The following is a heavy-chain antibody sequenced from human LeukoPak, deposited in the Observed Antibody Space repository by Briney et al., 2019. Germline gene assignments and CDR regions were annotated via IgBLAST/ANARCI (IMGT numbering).Heavy chain of an antibody. CDR1: GFTFGSYW. CDR3: ARDLVSGSGSYGH. Sequence: GGSLRLSCVASGFTFGSYWMHWDRQAPGKGPAWVSRISGDGGTYYADSVKGRFTISRDNAKDTLYLQMNSLRAEDTAVYYYARDLVSGSGSYGHWGQGTLVTVSS. CDR2: ISGDGGT. V-gene: IGHV3-74*01. J-gene: IGHJ4*02. D-gene: IGHD3-10*01.